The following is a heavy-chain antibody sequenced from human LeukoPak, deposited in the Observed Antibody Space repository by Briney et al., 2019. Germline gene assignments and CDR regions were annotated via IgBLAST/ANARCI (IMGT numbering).Heavy chain of an antibody. D-gene: IGHD3-9*01. J-gene: IGHJ5*02. CDR3: TTDRYYFDWSYNWFDP. CDR2: IKIKTDGGTT. CDR1: GFTFSNAW. V-gene: IGHV3-15*01. Sequence: GGSLRLSCAASGFTFSNAWMSWVRQAPGKGLEWVGRIKIKTDGGTTDYAAPVKGRFTISRDDSKNTLYLQMNSLKTEDTAVYYCTTDRYYFDWSYNWFDPWGQGTLVTVSS.